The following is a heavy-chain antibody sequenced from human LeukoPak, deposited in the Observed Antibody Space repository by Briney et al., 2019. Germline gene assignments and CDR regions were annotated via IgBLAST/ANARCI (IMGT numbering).Heavy chain of an antibody. J-gene: IGHJ6*02. D-gene: IGHD2-2*01. V-gene: IGHV4-34*01. CDR3: ARVDIVVVPAALPGYYGMDV. CDR1: GGSFSGYY. Sequence: SETLSLTCAVYGGSFSGYYWSWIRQPPGKGLEWIGEINHSGSTNYNPSLKSRVTISVDTSRNQFSLKLSSVTAADTAVYYCARVDIVVVPAALPGYYGMDVWGQGTTVTVSS. CDR2: INHSGST.